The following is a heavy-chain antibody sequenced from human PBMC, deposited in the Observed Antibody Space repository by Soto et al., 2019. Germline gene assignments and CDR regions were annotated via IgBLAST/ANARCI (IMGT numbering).Heavy chain of an antibody. CDR2: ISAYNGNT. D-gene: IGHD6-19*01. V-gene: IGHV1-18*01. J-gene: IGHJ4*02. Sequence: ASVKVSCKASGYTFTSYGISWVRQAPGQGLEWMGWISAYNGNTNYAQKLQGGVTMTTDTSTSTAYMELRSLRSDDTAVYYCARDLFRFPEPYSGIGVAGGYWGQGTLVTVSS. CDR1: GYTFTSYG. CDR3: ARDLFRFPEPYSGIGVAGGY.